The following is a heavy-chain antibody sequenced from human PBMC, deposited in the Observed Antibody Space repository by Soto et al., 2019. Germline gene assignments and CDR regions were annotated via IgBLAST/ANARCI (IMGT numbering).Heavy chain of an antibody. CDR2: IIPMYGKT. V-gene: IGHV1-69*13. CDR1: GGPFISYA. Sequence: SVKVSCNASGGPFISYATIWVRQAPGQGLEWMGGIIPMYGKTDYAQKFQGRVTISADESTSTAYMELSSLRSEDTAVYYCAREAVAGLLGAFDIWGQGTMVTVSS. J-gene: IGHJ3*02. CDR3: AREAVAGLLGAFDI. D-gene: IGHD6-19*01.